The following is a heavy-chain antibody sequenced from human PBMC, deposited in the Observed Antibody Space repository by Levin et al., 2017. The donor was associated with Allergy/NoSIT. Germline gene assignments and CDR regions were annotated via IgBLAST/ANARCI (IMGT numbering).Heavy chain of an antibody. J-gene: IGHJ1*01. D-gene: IGHD6-13*01. CDR2: ISYDGSNK. CDR1: GFTFSSYA. Sequence: GGSLRLSCAASGFTFSSYAMHWVRQAPGKGLEWVAVISYDGSNKYYADSVKGRFTISRDNSKNTLYLQMNSLRAEATAVYYCARDWVSSSWYREYFQHWGQGTLVTVSA. V-gene: IGHV3-30-3*01. CDR3: ARDWVSSSWYREYFQH.